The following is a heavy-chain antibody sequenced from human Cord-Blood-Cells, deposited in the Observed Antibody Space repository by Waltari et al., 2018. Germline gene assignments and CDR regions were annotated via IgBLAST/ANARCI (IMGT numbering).Heavy chain of an antibody. CDR2: INHSGST. D-gene: IGHD3-9*01. J-gene: IGHJ4*02. CDR3: ARWSSNYDILTGYPVFDY. Sequence: QVQLQQWGAGLLKPSETLSLTCAVYGGSFSGYYWSWIRQPPGKGLEWIGEINHSGSTNYSPSLKSRVTRSVDTSKNQFSLKLSSVTAADTAVYYCARWSSNYDILTGYPVFDYWGQGTLVTVSS. CDR1: GGSFSGYY. V-gene: IGHV4-34*01.